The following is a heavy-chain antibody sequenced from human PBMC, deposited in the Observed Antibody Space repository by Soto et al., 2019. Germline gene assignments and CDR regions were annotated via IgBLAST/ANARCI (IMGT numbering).Heavy chain of an antibody. D-gene: IGHD2-15*01. CDR3: ARGYCSGGSCYPWDYYYGMDV. CDR2: ISGSGGST. J-gene: IGHJ6*02. CDR1: GFTFSSYA. Sequence: GGSLRLSCAASGFTFSSYAMSWVRQAPGKGLEWVSAISGSGGSTYYADSVKGRFTISRDNSKNTLYLQMNSLRAEDTAVYYCARGYCSGGSCYPWDYYYGMDVWGQGTTVTV. V-gene: IGHV3-23*01.